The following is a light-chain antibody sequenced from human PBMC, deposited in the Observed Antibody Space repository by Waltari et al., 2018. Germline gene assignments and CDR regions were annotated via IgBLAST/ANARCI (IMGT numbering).Light chain of an antibody. CDR1: QGIDNY. J-gene: IGKJ1*01. V-gene: IGKV1-39*01. CDR3: KQSFRTPWT. CDR2: AAS. Sequence: DIQMTHSPSSMSASVGDRVTITCRASQGIDNYLNWYQQKPGKAPELLMFAASSLQSGAPTRVSGSGSGTHVTLTISSLQPEDVGTYHCKQSFRTPWTFGQGTRVEIK.